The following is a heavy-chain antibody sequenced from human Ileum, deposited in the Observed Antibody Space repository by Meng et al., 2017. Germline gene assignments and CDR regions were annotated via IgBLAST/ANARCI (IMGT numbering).Heavy chain of an antibody. J-gene: IGHJ4*02. CDR1: GFTFTTCA. CDR3: AKVAYGGYLPLQAHY. CDR2: ISRTGGST. V-gene: IGHV3-23*01. D-gene: IGHD4-17*01. Sequence: GGSLRLSCAASGFTFTTCAMSWVRQAPGKGLEWVSTISRTGGSTDYADSVKGRFTISRDNSKNTLYLQMNSLRAEDTALYYCAKVAYGGYLPLQAHYWGQGTLVTVSS.